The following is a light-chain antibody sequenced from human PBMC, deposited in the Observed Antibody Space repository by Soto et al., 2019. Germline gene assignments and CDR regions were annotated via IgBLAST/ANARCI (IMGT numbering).Light chain of an antibody. Sequence: DIVMTQSPDSLAVSLGERATINCKSSQSVLYSSNNKNYLAWYQQKPGQPPKLLIYWASTRESGVPDRFSGSGSGTDFTLTTSSLKAEDVEVYYCQQYYSTPAFGQGTKVDIK. CDR3: QQYYSTPA. J-gene: IGKJ1*01. V-gene: IGKV4-1*01. CDR1: QSVLYSSNNKNY. CDR2: WAS.